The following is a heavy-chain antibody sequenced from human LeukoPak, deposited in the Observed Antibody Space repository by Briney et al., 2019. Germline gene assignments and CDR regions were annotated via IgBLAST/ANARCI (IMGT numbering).Heavy chain of an antibody. CDR2: ISYDGSNK. V-gene: IGHV3-30*18. Sequence: PGGSLRLSCAASGFTFSSYGMHWVRQAPGKGLEWVAVISYDGSNKYYADSVKGRFTISRDNSKNTLYLQMNSLRAEDTAVYYCAKGPDYYVVDVWGQGTTVTVSS. CDR1: GFTFSSYG. J-gene: IGHJ6*02. CDR3: AKGPDYYVVDV.